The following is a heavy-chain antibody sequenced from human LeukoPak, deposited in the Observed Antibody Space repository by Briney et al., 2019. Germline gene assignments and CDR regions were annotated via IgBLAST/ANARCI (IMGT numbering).Heavy chain of an antibody. J-gene: IGHJ4*02. CDR2: ISGVGTGT. V-gene: IGHV3-23*01. Sequence: PGGSLRLSCAASAFNFSSSAMSWVRQAPGKGLEWVSAISGVGTGTYYADSVKGRFTISRDNSQNTLYLQMNSLRAEDTAVYYCAKRADRPAFHYWGQGTPVTVSS. D-gene: IGHD6-6*01. CDR3: AKRADRPAFHY. CDR1: AFNFSSSA.